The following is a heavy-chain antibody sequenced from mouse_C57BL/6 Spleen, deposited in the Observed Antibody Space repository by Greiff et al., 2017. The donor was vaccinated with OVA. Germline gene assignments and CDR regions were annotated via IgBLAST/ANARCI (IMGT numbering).Heavy chain of an antibody. CDR2: INPGSGGT. CDR1: GYAFTNYL. CDR3: ARGGVWSSFAY. V-gene: IGHV1-54*01. Sequence: QVQLQQSGAELVRPGTSVKVSCKASGYAFTNYLIEWVKQRPGQGLEWIGVINPGSGGTNYNEKFKGKATLTADKSSSTAYMQLSSLTSEDSAVYFCARGGVWSSFAYWGQGTLVTVSA. D-gene: IGHD2-10*02. J-gene: IGHJ3*01.